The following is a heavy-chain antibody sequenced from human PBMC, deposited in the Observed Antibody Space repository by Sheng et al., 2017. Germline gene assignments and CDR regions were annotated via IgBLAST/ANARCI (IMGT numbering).Heavy chain of an antibody. CDR2: ISSSSSTI. J-gene: IGHJ4*02. V-gene: IGHV3-48*01. D-gene: IGHD3-22*01. Sequence: EVQLVESGGGLVQPGGSLRLSCAASGFTFSSYSMNWVRQAPGKGLEWVSYISSSSSTIYYADSVKGRFTISRDNAKNSLYLQMNSLRAEDTAVYYCARDEPKYYYDSSGYANLFDYWGQGTLVTVSS. CDR1: GFTFSSYS. CDR3: ARDEPKYYYDSSGYANLFDY.